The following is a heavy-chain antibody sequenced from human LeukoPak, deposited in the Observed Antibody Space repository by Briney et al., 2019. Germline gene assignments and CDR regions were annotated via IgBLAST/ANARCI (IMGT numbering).Heavy chain of an antibody. J-gene: IGHJ4*02. Sequence: GGSLRLSCSASGFTFSRYPMHWVRQAPGKGLEYVSAISSNGGTTYYADSVKGRITASRDNSKNTLYLQLSSLRPEDTAVYYCASTYSYDTSGYYPFDYWGQGTLVIVAS. V-gene: IGHV3-64D*09. CDR3: ASTYSYDTSGYYPFDY. D-gene: IGHD3-22*01. CDR1: GFTFSRYP. CDR2: ISSNGGTT.